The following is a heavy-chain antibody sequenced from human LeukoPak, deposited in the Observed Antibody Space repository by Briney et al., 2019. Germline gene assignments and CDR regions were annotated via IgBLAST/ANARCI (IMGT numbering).Heavy chain of an antibody. D-gene: IGHD1-1*01. V-gene: IGHV3-66*02. J-gene: IGHJ4*02. Sequence: GGSLRLSCAASRFTVSNNYMSWVRQAPGNGLEWVSVIYSDGSTYYADSVKGRFTISRDNSKNTLYLQMNSLRAEDTAVYYCARDPTDSNYVGYWGQGTLVTVSS. CDR1: RFTVSNNY. CDR2: IYSDGST. CDR3: ARDPTDSNYVGY.